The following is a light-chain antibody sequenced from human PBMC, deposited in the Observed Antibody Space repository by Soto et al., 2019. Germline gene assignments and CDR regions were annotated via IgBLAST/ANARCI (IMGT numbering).Light chain of an antibody. Sequence: QSVLTQPPSVSGAPGQRVTISCTGSDSNIGAGYDVHWYQQLPRTAPKLLIHDNTNRPSGVPDRFSASLSGTSASLAITWLQAEDEADYYFQSYDNNLSGSIFGGVTKLTVL. CDR3: QSYDNNLSGSI. CDR2: DNT. V-gene: IGLV1-40*01. CDR1: DSNIGAGYD. J-gene: IGLJ2*01.